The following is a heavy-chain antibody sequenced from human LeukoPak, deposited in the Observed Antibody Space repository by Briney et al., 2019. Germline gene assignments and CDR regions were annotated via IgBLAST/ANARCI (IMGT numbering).Heavy chain of an antibody. CDR3: GRRADSSGTYYYYYMDV. Sequence: SVKVSCKASGGTFSSYAISWVRQAPGQGLEWMGGIIPILGTANYAQKFQGRVTITADESTSTAYMELSSLRSEDTAVYYCGRRADSSGTYYYYYMDVWGKGTTVTVSS. D-gene: IGHD3-22*01. CDR2: IIPILGTA. J-gene: IGHJ6*03. CDR1: GGTFSSYA. V-gene: IGHV1-69*13.